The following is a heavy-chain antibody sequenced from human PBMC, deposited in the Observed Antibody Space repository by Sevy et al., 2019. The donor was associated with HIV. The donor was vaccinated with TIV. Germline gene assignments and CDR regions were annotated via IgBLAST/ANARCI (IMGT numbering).Heavy chain of an antibody. J-gene: IGHJ6*02. D-gene: IGHD6-6*01. CDR3: AKDLGSSSWNYNGMDV. CDR2: ISWSGGST. Sequence: GGSLRLSCAASGFTFHDYAMHWVRQPPGKGLEWVSLISWSGGSTYYADSVKGRFTISRDNSKNSLSLQMNSLITEDPALYYCAKDLGSSSWNYNGMDVWGQGTTVTVSS. CDR1: GFTFHDYA. V-gene: IGHV3-43D*03.